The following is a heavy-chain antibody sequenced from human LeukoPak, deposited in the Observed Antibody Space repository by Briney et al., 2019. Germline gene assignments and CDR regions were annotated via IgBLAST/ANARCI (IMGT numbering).Heavy chain of an antibody. V-gene: IGHV4-61*08. J-gene: IGHJ5*02. D-gene: IGHD2-2*01. CDR2: IYYSGST. Sequence: SETLSLTCTVSGGSISSGDYYWSWIRQPPGKGLEWIGYIYYSGSTNYNPSLKSRVTISVDTSKNQFSLRLSSVTAADTAVYYCAREYCSSTSCPSGWFDPWGQGTLVTVSS. CDR3: AREYCSSTSCPSGWFDP. CDR1: GGSISSGDYY.